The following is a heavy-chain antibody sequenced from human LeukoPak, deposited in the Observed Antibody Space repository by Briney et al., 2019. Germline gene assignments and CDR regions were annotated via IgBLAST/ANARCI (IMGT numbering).Heavy chain of an antibody. V-gene: IGHV1-24*01. CDR2: FDLEDGEA. Sequence: ASVKVSCKVSGYTLTELSMHWVRQAPGKGLEWMGGFDLEDGEAIYAQKFQGRVTMTEDTSTDTAYMELSSLRSEDTAVYYCATAGRRYCSSTSCYLDGNNWFDPWGQGTLVTVSS. D-gene: IGHD2-2*01. CDR3: ATAGRRYCSSTSCYLDGNNWFDP. J-gene: IGHJ5*02. CDR1: GYTLTELS.